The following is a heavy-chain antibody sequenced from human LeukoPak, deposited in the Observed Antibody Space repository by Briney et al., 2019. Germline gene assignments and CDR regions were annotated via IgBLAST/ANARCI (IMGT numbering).Heavy chain of an antibody. CDR2: IYNSGNT. D-gene: IGHD3-22*01. CDR3: ARGSFDSSGYYVFDY. V-gene: IGHV4-4*07. CDR1: GDSITRNY. Sequence: SETLSLTCTVSGDSITRNYWSWIRQPAGKGLEWIGRIYNSGNTNYSPSLESRVTMSTGTFKNQFSLKLTSVTAADTAVYYCARGSFDSSGYYVFDYWGQGTLVTVSS. J-gene: IGHJ4*02.